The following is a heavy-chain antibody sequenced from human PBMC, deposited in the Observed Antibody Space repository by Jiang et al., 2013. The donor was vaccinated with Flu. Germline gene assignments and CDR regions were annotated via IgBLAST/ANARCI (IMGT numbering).Heavy chain of an antibody. J-gene: IGHJ6*02. CDR2: IYSGGST. D-gene: IGHD6-19*01. CDR3: ARDRRITVAGIHWGMDV. Sequence: VQLLESGGGLIQPGGSLRLSCAASGFTVGSNYMSWVRQAPGKGLEWVSVIYSGGSTYYADSVKGRFTISRDSSKNTLYLQMNSLRAEDTAVYYCARDRRITVAGIHWGMDVWGQGTTVTASS. CDR1: GFTVGSNY. V-gene: IGHV3-53*01.